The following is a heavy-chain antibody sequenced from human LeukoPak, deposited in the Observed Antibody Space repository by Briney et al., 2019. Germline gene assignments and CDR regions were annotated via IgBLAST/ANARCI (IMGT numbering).Heavy chain of an antibody. Sequence: SQTLSLTCTVSGGSISSGGYYWSWIRQHPGKGLEWIGYIYYSGGTYYNPSLKSRVTISVDTSKNQFSLKLSSVTAADTAVYYCARTPWGLNYFDYWGQGTLVTVSS. CDR1: GGSISSGGYY. J-gene: IGHJ4*02. V-gene: IGHV4-31*03. CDR3: ARTPWGLNYFDY. D-gene: IGHD1-26*01. CDR2: IYYSGGT.